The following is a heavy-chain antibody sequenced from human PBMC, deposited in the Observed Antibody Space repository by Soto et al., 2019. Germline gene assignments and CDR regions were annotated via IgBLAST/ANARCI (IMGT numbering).Heavy chain of an antibody. CDR3: ARDNWNDSYYYYGMDV. D-gene: IGHD1-20*01. J-gene: IGHJ6*02. CDR2: INPSGGST. Sequence: ASVKVSCKASGSTFTSYYMHWVRQAPGQGLEWMGIINPSGGSTNYAQKLQGRVTITADESTSTAYMELSSLRSEDTAVYYCARDNWNDSYYYYGMDVWGQGTTVTVSS. V-gene: IGHV1-46*01. CDR1: GSTFTSYY.